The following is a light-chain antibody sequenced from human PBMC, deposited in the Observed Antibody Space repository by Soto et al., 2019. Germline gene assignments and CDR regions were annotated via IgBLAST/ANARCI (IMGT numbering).Light chain of an antibody. CDR3: LLHYGGGYV. CDR1: AGAVTSGSF. J-gene: IGLJ1*01. Sequence: QAVVTQEPSLTVSPGGTVTLTCASGAGAVTSGSFPNWFQQKPGQAPRSLIYSTGNRHSWTPDRFSGSLLGGKAALTLSGVQPEDEAGYYCLLHYGGGYVFGDGTKLTVL. CDR2: STG. V-gene: IGLV7-43*01.